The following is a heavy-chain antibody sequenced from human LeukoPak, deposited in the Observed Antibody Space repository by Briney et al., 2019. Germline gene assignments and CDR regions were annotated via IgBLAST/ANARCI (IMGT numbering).Heavy chain of an antibody. D-gene: IGHD3-3*01. Sequence: SQTLSLTCTVSGGSISTGSYYWSWIRQPAGKGLEWIGRIYTSGSTIYNPSLKSRVTISIDTSNNQFSLKLSPVTAADTAVYYCARDLAIFPYNWFDPWGQGTLVTVSS. CDR2: IYTSGST. CDR1: GGSISTGSYY. CDR3: ARDLAIFPYNWFDP. V-gene: IGHV4-61*02. J-gene: IGHJ5*02.